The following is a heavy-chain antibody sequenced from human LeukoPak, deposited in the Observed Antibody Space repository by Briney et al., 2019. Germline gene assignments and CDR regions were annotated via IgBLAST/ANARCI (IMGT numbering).Heavy chain of an antibody. V-gene: IGHV3-30-3*01. J-gene: IGHJ4*02. CDR3: ARGGYAIGLLDY. CDR1: GFTFSSYA. CDR2: ISYDGSNK. Sequence: GRSLRLSCAASGFTFSSYAMHWVRQAPGKGLEWVAVISYDGSNKYYADSVKGRFTISRDNSKNTLYLQMNSLRAEDTAVYYCARGGYAIGLLDYWGRGTLVTVSS. D-gene: IGHD5-12*01.